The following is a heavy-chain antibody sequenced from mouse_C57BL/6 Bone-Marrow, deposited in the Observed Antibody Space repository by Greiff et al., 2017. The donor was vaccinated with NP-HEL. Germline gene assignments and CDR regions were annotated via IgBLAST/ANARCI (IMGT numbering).Heavy chain of an antibody. CDR3: TTQGVYYDGEGALMDY. Sequence: DVKLQESGAELVRPGASVKLSCTASGFNIKDDYMHWVKQRPEQGLEWIGWIDPENGDTEYASKFQGKATITADTSSNTAYLQLSSLTSEDTAVYYCTTQGVYYDGEGALMDYWGQGTSVTVSS. V-gene: IGHV14-4*01. CDR1: GFNIKDDY. CDR2: IDPENGDT. J-gene: IGHJ4*01. D-gene: IGHD1-1*01.